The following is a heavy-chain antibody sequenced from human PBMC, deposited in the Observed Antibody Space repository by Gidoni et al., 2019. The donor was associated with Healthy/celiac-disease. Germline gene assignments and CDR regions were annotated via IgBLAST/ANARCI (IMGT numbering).Heavy chain of an antibody. CDR3: ARPRGYYYDSSGYSRWDDAFDI. CDR1: GYSFTSYC. Sequence: EVQLVQSGAEVKKPGESLKLSCRGYGYSFTSYCIGWVSQMPGKGLEWMGVIYPGDSDTRYSPSFQGQVTISADKSISTAYLQWSSLKASDTAMYYCARPRGYYYDSSGYSRWDDAFDIWGQGTMVTVSS. CDR2: IYPGDSDT. J-gene: IGHJ3*02. V-gene: IGHV5-51*01. D-gene: IGHD3-22*01.